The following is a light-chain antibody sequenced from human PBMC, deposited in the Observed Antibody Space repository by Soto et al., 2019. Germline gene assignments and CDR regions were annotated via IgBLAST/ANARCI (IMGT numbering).Light chain of an antibody. V-gene: IGKV1-5*03. CDR2: KAS. CDR1: QSVSSW. J-gene: IGKJ1*01. Sequence: DIQITQSPSTLSASVGDTFTVTCRASQSVSSWLAWYQQKPGKAPKLLIYKASTLKSGVPSRFSGSGSGTEFTLTISSLQPDDFATYYCQHYNSYSEAFGQGTKVDIK. CDR3: QHYNSYSEA.